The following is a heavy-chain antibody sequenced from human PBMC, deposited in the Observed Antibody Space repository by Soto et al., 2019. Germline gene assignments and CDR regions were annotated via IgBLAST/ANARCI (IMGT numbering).Heavy chain of an antibody. D-gene: IGHD1-7*01. CDR3: ARDPRELGWDYYYGMDV. CDR2: ISYDGSNK. J-gene: IGHJ6*02. V-gene: IGHV3-30-3*01. Sequence: GGSLRLSCAASGFTFSSYAMHWVRQAPGKGLEWVAVISYDGSNKYYADSVKGRFTISRDNSKNTLYLQMNSLRAEDTAVYYCARDPRELGWDYYYGMDVWGQGTTVTVSS. CDR1: GFTFSSYA.